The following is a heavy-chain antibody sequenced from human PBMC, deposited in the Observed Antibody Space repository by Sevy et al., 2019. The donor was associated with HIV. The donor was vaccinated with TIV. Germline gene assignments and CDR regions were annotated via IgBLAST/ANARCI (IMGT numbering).Heavy chain of an antibody. D-gene: IGHD2-15*01. J-gene: IGHJ3*02. CDR1: GYSFTSYW. CDR3: ARHWPGEDIVVEVAALAFDM. Sequence: GESLKISCKGSGYSFTSYWIGWVRQMPGKRLEWMGIIYPGDSDTRYSPSFQGQVTISADKSISTAYLQWSSLKASDTAMYYCARHWPGEDIVVEVAALAFDMSGQRTLVTVSS. CDR2: IYPGDSDT. V-gene: IGHV5-51*01.